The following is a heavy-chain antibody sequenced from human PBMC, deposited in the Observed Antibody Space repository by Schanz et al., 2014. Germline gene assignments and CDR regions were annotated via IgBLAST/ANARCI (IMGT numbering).Heavy chain of an antibody. CDR3: AGANRFGEIDV. CDR1: GFTFSRFG. V-gene: IGHV3-33*01. CDR2: VWSDGNTK. J-gene: IGHJ6*02. D-gene: IGHD3-10*01. Sequence: QVQLVESGGGVVRPGRSLRLSCATSGFTFSRFGMHWVRQAPGKGPEWVALVWSDGNTKYYVDSVKGRFTISRDNSMNTRRLQTDALRVEDTAGYSGAGANRFGEIDVWSHRTPVTVSS.